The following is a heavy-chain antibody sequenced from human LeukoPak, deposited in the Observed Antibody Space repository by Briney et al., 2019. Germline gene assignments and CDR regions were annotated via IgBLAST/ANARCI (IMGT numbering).Heavy chain of an antibody. CDR2: ISSTSSAI. CDR1: GFTFSSYS. CDR3: ARVIGSYGDSAY. V-gene: IGHV3-48*04. J-gene: IGHJ4*02. Sequence: GGSLRLSCAASGFTFSSYSMNWVRQAPGKGLEWLSYISSTSSAIYYADSLKGRFTISRDNAENSLYLQMDSLRAEDTAVYYCARVIGSYGDSAYWGQGTLVTVSS. D-gene: IGHD3-16*01.